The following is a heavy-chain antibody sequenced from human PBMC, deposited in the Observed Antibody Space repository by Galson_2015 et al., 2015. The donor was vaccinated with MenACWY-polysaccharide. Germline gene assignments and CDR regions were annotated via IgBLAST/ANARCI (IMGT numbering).Heavy chain of an antibody. CDR3: AGGYFRFED. V-gene: IGHV3-53*01. D-gene: IGHD3-22*01. CDR1: GLTVSSTF. CDR2: VYRDGTT. Sequence: SLRLSCAASGLTVSSTFMSWDRQAPGKGLEWVSVVYRDGTTYHADSVKGRFTISRDNSKNTLHLQMNSLRVEDTAVYYCAGGYFRFEDWGQGALVTVSS. J-gene: IGHJ4*02.